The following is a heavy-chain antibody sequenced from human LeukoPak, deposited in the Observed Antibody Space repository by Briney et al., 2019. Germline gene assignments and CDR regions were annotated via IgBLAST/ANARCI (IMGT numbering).Heavy chain of an antibody. CDR1: GFTFSSYA. Sequence: PGGSLRLSCAASGFTFSSYAMHWVRQAPGKGLEWVAVISYDGSNKYYADSVKGRFTISRDNSKNTLYLQMNSLRVEDTAVYYCARDIMNRLVTWGQGTLVTVSS. CDR3: ARDIMNRLVT. D-gene: IGHD3-16*01. CDR2: ISYDGSNK. V-gene: IGHV3-30*04. J-gene: IGHJ5*02.